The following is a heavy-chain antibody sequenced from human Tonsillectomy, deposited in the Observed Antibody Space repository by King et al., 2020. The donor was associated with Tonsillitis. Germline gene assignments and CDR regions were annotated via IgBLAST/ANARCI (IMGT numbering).Heavy chain of an antibody. CDR3: ARLFPSFDY. D-gene: IGHD2/OR15-2a*01. J-gene: IGHJ4*02. CDR1: GGSISSSNYY. Sequence: LQLQESGPGLVKPSETLSLTCTVSGGSISSSNYYWGWTRQPPGKGLEWIGSIYYSGSTYYNPSLKSRVTISVDTSKNQFSLKLSSVTAADTAVYYCARLFPSFDYWGQGTLVTVSS. CDR2: IYYSGST. V-gene: IGHV4-39*07.